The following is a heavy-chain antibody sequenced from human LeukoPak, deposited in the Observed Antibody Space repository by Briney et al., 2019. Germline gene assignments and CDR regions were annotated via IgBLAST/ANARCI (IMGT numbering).Heavy chain of an antibody. CDR1: GYTFTGHY. D-gene: IGHD1-26*01. J-gene: IGHJ4*02. CDR3: ARAGPLYSGGYLGH. CDR2: INPNSGDT. V-gene: IGHV1-2*02. Sequence: ASVKVSCKASGYTFTGHYIHWVRQVPGQGLEWMGWINPNSGDTIFAQTFQARVTLTRDMSITTAYLELSGLRFDDTAIYYCARAGPLYSGGYLGHWGQGTLVTVSS.